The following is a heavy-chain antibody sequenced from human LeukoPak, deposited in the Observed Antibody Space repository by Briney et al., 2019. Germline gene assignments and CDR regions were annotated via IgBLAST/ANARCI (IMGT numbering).Heavy chain of an antibody. CDR2: IWYDGSNK. Sequence: GGSLRLSCAASGFTFSSYGMHWVRQAPGKGLEWVAVIWYDGSNKYYADSVKGRFTISRDNSKNTLYLQMNSLRAEDTAVYYCARERCSSTSCYTGGFDYWGQGTLVTVSS. V-gene: IGHV3-33*01. D-gene: IGHD2-2*02. CDR3: ARERCSSTSCYTGGFDY. J-gene: IGHJ4*02. CDR1: GFTFSSYG.